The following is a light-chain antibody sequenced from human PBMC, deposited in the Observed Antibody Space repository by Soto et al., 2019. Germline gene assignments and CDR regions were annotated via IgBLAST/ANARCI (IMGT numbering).Light chain of an antibody. V-gene: IGKV1-9*01. Sequence: DIQLTQSPSFLSASVGDRVTITCRASQDISNYLAWYQQRPGKAPKLLIYAASTLQSGVPSRFSGGRSGTEFTLTTNSLQPEDFATYYCQQLHSYPRAFGQGTKVEIK. J-gene: IGKJ1*01. CDR3: QQLHSYPRA. CDR1: QDISNY. CDR2: AAS.